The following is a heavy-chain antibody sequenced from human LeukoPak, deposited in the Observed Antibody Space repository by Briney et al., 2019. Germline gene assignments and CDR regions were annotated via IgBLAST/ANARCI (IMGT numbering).Heavy chain of an antibody. J-gene: IGHJ3*01. V-gene: IGHV3-53*01. CDR2: IYSGGST. Sequence: GGSLRRSCAASGFTVSSNYMSWVRQAPGKGLEWVSVIYSGGSTYYADSVKGRFTISRDNSKNTLYLQMNSLRAEDTAVYYCARESGDILTGYYKWGQGTMVTVSS. CDR1: GFTVSSNY. CDR3: ARESGDILTGYYK. D-gene: IGHD3-9*01.